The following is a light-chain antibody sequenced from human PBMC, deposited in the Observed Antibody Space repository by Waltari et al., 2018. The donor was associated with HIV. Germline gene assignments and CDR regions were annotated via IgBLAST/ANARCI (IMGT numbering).Light chain of an antibody. CDR3: QQYNNWPPLT. CDR2: GAS. CDR1: QSVSTN. V-gene: IGKV3-15*01. J-gene: IGKJ4*01. Sequence: IVMTQSPATLSVSPGEGATLSCRASQSVSTNLAWYQQKPGQAPRLLIYGASTRATGVSARFSGSGSGTEFTLTISSLQSEDFAVYYCQQYNNWPPLTFGGGTKVELK.